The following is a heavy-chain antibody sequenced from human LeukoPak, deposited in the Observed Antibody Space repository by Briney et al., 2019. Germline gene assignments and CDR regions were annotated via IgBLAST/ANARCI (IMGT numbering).Heavy chain of an antibody. CDR2: IHYSGST. Sequence: SETLSLTCTVSGGSISSSSYYWGWIRQPPGKGLEWIGSIHYSGSTNYNPSLKSRVTISVDTSKNQSSLKLSSVTAADTAVYYCARGYCSGGSCYSYYYYNYMDVWGKGTTVTVSS. D-gene: IGHD2-15*01. J-gene: IGHJ6*03. CDR1: GGSISSSSYY. CDR3: ARGYCSGGSCYSYYYYNYMDV. V-gene: IGHV4-39*07.